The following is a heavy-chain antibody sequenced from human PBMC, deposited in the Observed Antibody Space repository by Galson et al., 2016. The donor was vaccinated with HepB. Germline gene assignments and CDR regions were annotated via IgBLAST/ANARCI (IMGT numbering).Heavy chain of an antibody. CDR1: GFTLSNYP. CDR2: ISSDRTNK. CDR3: ARGRDDYLNY. V-gene: IGHV3-30-3*01. Sequence: SLRLSCAVSGFTLSNYPIHWVRQAPGKGLEWVALISSDRTNKYYADSVKGRFTISRDNSKNTLYLHMNSLRIEDTAIYYCARGRDDYLNYWGQGTLVTVSS. J-gene: IGHJ4*02.